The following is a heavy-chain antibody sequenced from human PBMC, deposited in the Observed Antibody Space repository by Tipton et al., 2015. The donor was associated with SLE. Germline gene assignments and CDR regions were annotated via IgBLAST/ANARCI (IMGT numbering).Heavy chain of an antibody. CDR3: ARETRVDATFSKYNRFDP. V-gene: IGHV4-34*01. CDR2: INHRGRT. Sequence: GSLRLSCAVYGGSFSPYSWSWIRQPPGKGLEWIGEINHRGRTNYSPSLKSRVTMSVDTSTNQFSLKLTSVAAADTAVYFCARETRVDATFSKYNRFDPWGQGSLVTVSP. J-gene: IGHJ5*02. CDR1: GGSFSPYS. D-gene: IGHD3-3*01.